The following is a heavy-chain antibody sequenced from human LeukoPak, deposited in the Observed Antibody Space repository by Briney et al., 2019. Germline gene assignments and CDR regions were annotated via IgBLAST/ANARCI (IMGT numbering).Heavy chain of an antibody. CDR2: IWYDASNE. J-gene: IGHJ5*02. CDR1: GFTFSRYG. D-gene: IGHD6-6*01. Sequence: PGRSPRLSCAASGFTFSRYGMHWVRQAPGKGLEWVAAIWYDASNEYYADSVKGRFTISRDNSKNTLYLQMNSLRGEDTAIYYCARDTSRYSSSPHDPGGQATPATVSS. V-gene: IGHV3-33*01. CDR3: ARDTSRYSSSPHDP.